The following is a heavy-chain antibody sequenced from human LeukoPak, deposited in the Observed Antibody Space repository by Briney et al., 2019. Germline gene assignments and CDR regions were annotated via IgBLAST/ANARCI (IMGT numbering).Heavy chain of an antibody. CDR3: ARAAKYYHDSSGYYY. D-gene: IGHD3-22*01. Sequence: ASVKVSCKASGYTFTGYYMHWVRQAPGQGLEWMGWINPNSGGTNYAQKFQGRVTMTRDTSISTAYMELSSLRSDDTAVYYCARAAKYYHDSSGYYYWGQGTLVTVSS. CDR1: GYTFTGYY. CDR2: INPNSGGT. V-gene: IGHV1-2*02. J-gene: IGHJ4*02.